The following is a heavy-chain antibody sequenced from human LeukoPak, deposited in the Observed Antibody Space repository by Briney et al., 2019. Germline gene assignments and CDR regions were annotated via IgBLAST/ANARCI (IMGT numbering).Heavy chain of an antibody. J-gene: IGHJ5*02. CDR2: IYHSGST. CDR3: ARAFNWNYWFDP. V-gene: IGHV4-38-2*02. CDR1: GYSISSGYY. Sequence: SETLSLTCTVSGYSISSGYYWSWIRQPPGKGLEWIASIYHSGSTYCNPSLKSRVNISVDTSKNHFSLKLNSVTAADTAVYFCARAFNWNYWFDPWGQGTLVTVSS. D-gene: IGHD1-1*01.